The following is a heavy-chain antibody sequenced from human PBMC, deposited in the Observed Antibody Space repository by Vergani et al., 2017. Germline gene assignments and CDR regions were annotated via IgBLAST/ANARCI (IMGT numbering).Heavy chain of an antibody. Sequence: EVQLVESGGGLVQPGGSLRLSCAASGFTFSSYWMHWVRQAPGKGLVWVSRINSDGSSTSYADSVKGRFTISRDNANNTLYLQMNSLRAEDTAVYYCAGGRVVMRYYYYGMDVWGQGTTVTVSS. V-gene: IGHV3-74*01. CDR1: GFTFSSYW. CDR3: AGGRVVMRYYYYGMDV. D-gene: IGHD2-21*01. J-gene: IGHJ6*02. CDR2: INSDGSST.